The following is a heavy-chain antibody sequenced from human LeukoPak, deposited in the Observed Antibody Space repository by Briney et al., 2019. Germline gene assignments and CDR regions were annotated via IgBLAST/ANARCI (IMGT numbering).Heavy chain of an antibody. CDR3: ARSLYYDFWSGYDY. V-gene: IGHV2-70*01. Sequence: TLSLTCAVYGGSFSGYYWSWIRQPPGKALEWLALIDWDDDKYYSTSLKTRLTISKDTSKNQVVLTMTNMDPVDTATYYCARSLYYDFWSGYDYWGQGTLVTVSS. CDR1: GGSFSGYY. J-gene: IGHJ4*02. D-gene: IGHD3-3*01. CDR2: IDWDDDK.